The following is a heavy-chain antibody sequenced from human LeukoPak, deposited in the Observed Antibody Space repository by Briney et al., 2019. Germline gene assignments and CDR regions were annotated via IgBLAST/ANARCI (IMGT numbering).Heavy chain of an antibody. CDR3: ARAMDDYGKNWFDP. D-gene: IGHD4-17*01. V-gene: IGHV1-2*06. J-gene: IGHJ5*02. CDR1: GYTFTGYY. CDR2: INPNSGGT. Sequence: GASVKVSCKASGYTFTGYYIHWVRRAPGQGLEWLGRINPNSGGTNSAQKFQGRVTMTRDTSITTAYMELSSLRFDDTAVYYCARAMDDYGKNWFDPWGQGTLVTVSS.